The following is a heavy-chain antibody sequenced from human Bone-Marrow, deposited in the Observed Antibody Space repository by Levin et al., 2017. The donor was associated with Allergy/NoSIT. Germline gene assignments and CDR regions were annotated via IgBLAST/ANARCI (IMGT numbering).Heavy chain of an antibody. V-gene: IGHV3-15*01. Sequence: GESLKISCVASGFTFNNAWMGWVRQAPGEGLEWVGRSKSYIDGGTIDYAAAVKGRFTISRDDSEKTLYLQMNSLRTEDTAVYYCATEYYDFWSGFRTRYFDFWGQGVLVTVSS. D-gene: IGHD3-3*01. CDR3: ATEYYDFWSGFRTRYFDF. CDR2: SKSYIDGGTI. CDR1: GFTFNNAW. J-gene: IGHJ4*02.